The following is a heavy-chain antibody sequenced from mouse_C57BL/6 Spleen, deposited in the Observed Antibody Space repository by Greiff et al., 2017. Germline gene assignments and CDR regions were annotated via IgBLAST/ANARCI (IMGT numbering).Heavy chain of an antibody. CDR1: GYTFTGYW. V-gene: IGHV1-9*01. CDR3: ARSDYSGYVGWFAY. D-gene: IGHD2-13*01. J-gene: IGHJ3*01. CDR2: ILPGGGST. Sequence: QVQLQQSGAELMKPGASVKLSCKATGYTFTGYWIEWVKQRPGHGLEWIGEILPGGGSTNNNEKFKGKATFTADTSSTTAYMQLSSLTTEDSAIYYCARSDYSGYVGWFAYWGHGALVTVSA.